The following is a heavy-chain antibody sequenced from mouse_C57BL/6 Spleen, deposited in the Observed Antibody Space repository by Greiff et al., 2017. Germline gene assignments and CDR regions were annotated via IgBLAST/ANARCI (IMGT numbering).Heavy chain of an antibody. V-gene: IGHV5-17*01. CDR2: ISSGSSTI. CDR1: GFTFSDYG. Sequence: EVQVVESGGGLVKPGGSLQLSCAASGFTFSDYGMHWVRQAPEKGLAWVAYISSGSSTIYYAATVKGRFTISRDNAKNTLFLQMTSLRSEDTAMYYCARSSGPGYFDYWGQGTTLTVSS. D-gene: IGHD3-2*02. CDR3: ARSSGPGYFDY. J-gene: IGHJ2*01.